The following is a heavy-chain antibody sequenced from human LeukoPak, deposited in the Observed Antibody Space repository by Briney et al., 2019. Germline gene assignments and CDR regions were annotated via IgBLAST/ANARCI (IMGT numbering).Heavy chain of an antibody. D-gene: IGHD3-16*01. V-gene: IGHV3-23*01. Sequence: GGTLRLSCAASGFTFSSYGMSWVRQAPGKGLEWVSAISGSGGSTYYADSVKGRFTISRDNSKNSLYLQMNSLRAEDTAVYYCARDGVVGYWGQGTLVTVSS. J-gene: IGHJ4*02. CDR3: ARDGVVGY. CDR2: ISGSGGST. CDR1: GFTFSSYG.